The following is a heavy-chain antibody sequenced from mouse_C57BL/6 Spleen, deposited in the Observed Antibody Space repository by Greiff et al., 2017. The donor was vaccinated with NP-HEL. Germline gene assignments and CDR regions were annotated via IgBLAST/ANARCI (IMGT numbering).Heavy chain of an antibody. CDR1: GYTFTSYG. CDR3: ARTVVATGRYFDV. V-gene: IGHV1-81*01. D-gene: IGHD1-1*01. CDR2: IYPRSGNT. J-gene: IGHJ1*03. Sequence: VKLMESGAELARPGASVKLSCKASGYTFTSYGISWVKQRTGQGLEWIGEIYPRSGNTYYNEKFKGKATLTADKSSSTAYMELRSLTSEDSAVYFCARTVVATGRYFDVWGTGTTVTVSS.